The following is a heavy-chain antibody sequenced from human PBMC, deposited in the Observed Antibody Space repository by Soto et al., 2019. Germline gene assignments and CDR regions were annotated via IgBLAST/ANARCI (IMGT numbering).Heavy chain of an antibody. Sequence: ASVKVSCKASGYTCTSYDINWVRQATGQGLEWMGWMNPNSGNTGYGQKFKGRVTMTRNTSISTAYMELSSPGSGGTAVNYCPRGRYNSNAEASDIWGQGTMVT. J-gene: IGHJ3*02. CDR2: MNPNSGNT. CDR1: GYTCTSYD. D-gene: IGHD1-20*01. CDR3: PRGRYNSNAEASDI. V-gene: IGHV1-8*01.